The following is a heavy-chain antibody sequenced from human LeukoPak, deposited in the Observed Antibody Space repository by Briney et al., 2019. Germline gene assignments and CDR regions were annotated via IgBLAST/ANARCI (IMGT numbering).Heavy chain of an antibody. Sequence: SETLSLTCVVYGGSFSDYYWSWIRQPPGKGLEWIGEINLSGSTNYNPSLKSRVTISLDTSKNQFSLKLSSVTAADTAVYYCARDARRKGIAAAGFDYWGQGTLVTVSS. D-gene: IGHD6-13*01. CDR1: GGSFSDYY. J-gene: IGHJ4*02. CDR3: ARDARRKGIAAAGFDY. CDR2: INLSGST. V-gene: IGHV4-34*01.